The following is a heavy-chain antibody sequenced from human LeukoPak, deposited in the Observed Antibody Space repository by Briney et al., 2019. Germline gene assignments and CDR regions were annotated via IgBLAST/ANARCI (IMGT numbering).Heavy chain of an antibody. J-gene: IGHJ5*02. CDR2: INHSGST. Sequence: SETLSLTCAVYGGSFSGYYWSWIRQPPGKGLEWIGEINHSGSTNYNPSLKSRVTISVDTSKNQFSLKLSSVTAADTAVHYCARGRQHIVVVTADRGWFDPWGQGTLVTVSS. CDR1: GGSFSGYY. D-gene: IGHD2-21*02. V-gene: IGHV4-34*01. CDR3: ARGRQHIVVVTADRGWFDP.